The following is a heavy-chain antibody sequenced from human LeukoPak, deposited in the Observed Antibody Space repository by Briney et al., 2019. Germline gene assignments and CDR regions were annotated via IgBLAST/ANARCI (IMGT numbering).Heavy chain of an antibody. Sequence: GGSLRLSCAASGFTFSNAWMNWVRQAPGKGLEWVGRILSKADGGTPDYTSPVKGRFTASRDDSKDTLYLQMNSLKTEDTAVYYCATPLAVTSESFDHWGQGTLVSVSS. CDR1: GFTFSNAW. V-gene: IGHV3-15*07. J-gene: IGHJ4*02. CDR2: ILSKADGGTP. D-gene: IGHD4-17*01. CDR3: ATPLAVTSESFDH.